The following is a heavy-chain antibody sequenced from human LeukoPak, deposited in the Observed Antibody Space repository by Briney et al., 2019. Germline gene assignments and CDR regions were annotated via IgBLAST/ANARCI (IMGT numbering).Heavy chain of an antibody. D-gene: IGHD2-2*01. J-gene: IGHJ3*02. V-gene: IGHV3-23*01. CDR1: GFTFSTFA. Sequence: GGSLRLSCTASGFTFSTFAMGWVRQAPGKGLQWVSGISGSGDTTYYADSVKGRFAISRDNSENTLYLPMNRLRDEDTAVYHCAKDFQGTVPDVFDIWGQGTKVTVCS. CDR2: ISGSGDTT. CDR3: AKDFQGTVPDVFDI.